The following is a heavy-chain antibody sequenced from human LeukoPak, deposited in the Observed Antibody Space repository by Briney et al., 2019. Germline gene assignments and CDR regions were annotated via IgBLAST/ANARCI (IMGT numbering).Heavy chain of an antibody. CDR2: INPNSGVT. CDR1: GYTFTGYY. CDR3: AKGVAGILIFDY. D-gene: IGHD6-19*01. J-gene: IGHJ4*02. Sequence: ASVKVSCKASGYTFTGYYMHWVRQAPGQGLEWMGWINPNSGVTNYAQKFQGRVTMTRDTSISTAHMELSRLRSDDTAVYYCAKGVAGILIFDYWGQGTLVTVSS. V-gene: IGHV1-2*02.